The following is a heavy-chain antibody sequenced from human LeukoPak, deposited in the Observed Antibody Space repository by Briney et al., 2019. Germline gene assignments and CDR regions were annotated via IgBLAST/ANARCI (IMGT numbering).Heavy chain of an antibody. D-gene: IGHD5-12*01. J-gene: IGHJ4*02. V-gene: IGHV3-74*03. CDR3: ARGEHHNSGCFDY. Sequence: PGGSLRLSCAASGFTLSSYWMHWVRQVPGKGRVWVSRINSDGSRTEYADSVKGRFTISRDNAKNTLYMQMNSLRAEDTAVYYCARGEHHNSGCFDYWGQGTLVTVSS. CDR2: INSDGSRT. CDR1: GFTLSSYW.